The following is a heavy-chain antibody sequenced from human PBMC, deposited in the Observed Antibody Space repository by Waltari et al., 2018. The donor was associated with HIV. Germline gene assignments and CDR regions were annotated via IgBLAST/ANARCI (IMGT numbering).Heavy chain of an antibody. CDR2: LDPEDDET. CDR3: ATGGGTTSIQLYDLDV. Sequence: QVQLIQSGAEVKKPGASVKVSCKVFGYTLTELSMHWVRQAPGKGLEWRGGLDPEDDETIYAQKFQGRVTMTEDTSTDSAYMELSSLTSEDTAVYYCATGGGTTSIQLYDLDVWGQGTTVTVSS. CDR1: GYTLTELS. J-gene: IGHJ6*02. D-gene: IGHD1-26*01. V-gene: IGHV1-24*01.